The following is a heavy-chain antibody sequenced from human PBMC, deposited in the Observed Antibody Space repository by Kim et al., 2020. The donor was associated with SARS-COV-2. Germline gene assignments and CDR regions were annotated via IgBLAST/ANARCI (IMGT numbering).Heavy chain of an antibody. CDR2: IYYSGST. V-gene: IGHV4-39*01. CDR1: GGSISSSSYY. Sequence: SETLSLTCTVSGGSISSSSYYWGWIRQPPGKGLEWIGSIYYSGSTYYNPSLKSRVTISVDTSKNQFSLKLSSVTAADTAVYYCARLQDYDSSGGATAGYAFDIWGQGTMVTVSS. J-gene: IGHJ3*02. D-gene: IGHD3-22*01. CDR3: ARLQDYDSSGGATAGYAFDI.